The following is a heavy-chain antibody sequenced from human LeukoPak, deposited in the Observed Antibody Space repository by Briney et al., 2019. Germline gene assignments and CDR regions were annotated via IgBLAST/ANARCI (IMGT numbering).Heavy chain of an antibody. J-gene: IGHJ3*02. CDR1: GGSISSYY. D-gene: IGHD2-21*02. CDR3: ARVTAYCGGDCSDAFDI. V-gene: IGHV4-59*01. Sequence: SETLSLTCTVSGGSISSYYWSWIRQPPGKGLEWIGYIYYSGSTNYNPSLKSRVTISVDTSKNQFSLKLSSVTAADTAVYYCARVTAYCGGDCSDAFDIWGHGTMVTVSS. CDR2: IYYSGST.